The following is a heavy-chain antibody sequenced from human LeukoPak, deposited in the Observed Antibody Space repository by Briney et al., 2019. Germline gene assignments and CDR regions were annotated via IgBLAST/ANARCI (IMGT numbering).Heavy chain of an antibody. CDR2: IWYDRSNK. CDR1: GFTFSSYG. D-gene: IGHD5-18*01. CDR3: AKGSYGLLYMDV. V-gene: IGHV3-33*06. J-gene: IGHJ6*03. Sequence: GGSLRLSCAASGFTFSSYGMHWARQAPGKGLEWVAVIWYDRSNKYYADSVKGRFTISRDNSKNTLYLQMNSLRAEDTAVYYCAKGSYGLLYMDVWGKGTTVTVSS.